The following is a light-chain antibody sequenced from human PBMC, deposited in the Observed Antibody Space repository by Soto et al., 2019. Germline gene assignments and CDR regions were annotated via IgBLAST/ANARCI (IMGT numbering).Light chain of an antibody. CDR3: QHDGSNPCT. CDR2: AAS. Sequence: IVWTQSPDALSLSPGVRVSLSCRASQSVRSSFLAWYQQKPGKAPRLLIYAASSRQSGIPDRISGSGSGTEFTLTISSLEPEDFAAYYCQHDGSNPCTFGQGTKVDIK. V-gene: IGKV3-20*01. CDR1: QSVRSSF. J-gene: IGKJ1*01.